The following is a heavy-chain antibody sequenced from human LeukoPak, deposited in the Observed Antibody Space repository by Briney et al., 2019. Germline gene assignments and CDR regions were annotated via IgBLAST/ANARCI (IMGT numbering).Heavy chain of an antibody. CDR3: AKRAPYYFDY. J-gene: IGHJ4*02. V-gene: IGHV3-30*18. Sequence: PGGSLRLSCAASGFTFRAFGMHWVRQPPGKGLEWVAVISYDGNIRYYADSVKGRFTISRDNSRNTLYLQMNSLRAEDTALYYCAKRAPYYFDYWGQGTLVPVSS. CDR1: GFTFRAFG. CDR2: ISYDGNIR.